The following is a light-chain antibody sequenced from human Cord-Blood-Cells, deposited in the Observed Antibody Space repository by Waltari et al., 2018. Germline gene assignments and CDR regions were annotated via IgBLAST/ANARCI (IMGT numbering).Light chain of an antibody. CDR3: QQSYSTPLYT. CDR1: QSISSY. V-gene: IGKV1-39*01. CDR2: AAS. Sequence: DIQMTQSPSSLSASVGDRVTITCRAIQSISSYLNWYQQKPGKAPKLLIYAASSLQSGVPSMFSGSGSGTDFTLTISSLQPEDFATYYCQQSYSTPLYTFGQGTKLEIK. J-gene: IGKJ2*01.